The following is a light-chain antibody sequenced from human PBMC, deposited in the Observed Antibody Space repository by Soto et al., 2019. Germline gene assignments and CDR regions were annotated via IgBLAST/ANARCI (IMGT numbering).Light chain of an antibody. Sequence: QSVLTQPASVSGSPGQSITISCTGTSSDVGGYNYVSWYQQHPGKAPKLMIYEVSNRPSGVSNRFSGSKSGNTASLTISGLQAEDEADYYCSSYTSSSTPHVFGPGTKGTVL. CDR3: SSYTSSSTPHV. J-gene: IGLJ1*01. CDR2: EVS. V-gene: IGLV2-14*01. CDR1: SSDVGGYNY.